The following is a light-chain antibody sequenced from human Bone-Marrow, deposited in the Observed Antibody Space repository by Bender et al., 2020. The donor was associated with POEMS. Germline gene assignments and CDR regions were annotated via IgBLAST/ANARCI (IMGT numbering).Light chain of an antibody. CDR1: SSNIGAHA. CDR3: AAWDDSLTGWV. Sequence: QSVLTQPPSASGTPGQRVTISCSGGSSNIGAHAVNWYQHLPGTAPKLLIYSSHRRPSEVPDRFSGSRSGTSASLAISGLQSEDEADYYCAAWDDSLTGWVFGGGTKLTVL. V-gene: IGLV1-44*01. CDR2: SSH. J-gene: IGLJ3*02.